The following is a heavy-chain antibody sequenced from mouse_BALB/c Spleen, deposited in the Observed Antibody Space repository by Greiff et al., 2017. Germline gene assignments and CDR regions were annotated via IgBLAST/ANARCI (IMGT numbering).Heavy chain of an antibody. CDR2: IDPETGGT. Sequence: QVQLQQSGAELVRPGASVTLSCKASGYTFTDYEMHWVKQTPVHGLEWIGAIDPETGGTAYNQKFKGKATLTADKSSSTAYMELRSLTSEDSAVYYCTREFSHWGQGTSVTVSS. CDR3: TREFSH. CDR1: GYTFTDYE. V-gene: IGHV1-15*01. J-gene: IGHJ4*01.